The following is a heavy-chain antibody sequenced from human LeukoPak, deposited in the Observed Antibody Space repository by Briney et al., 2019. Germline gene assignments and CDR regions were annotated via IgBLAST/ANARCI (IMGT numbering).Heavy chain of an antibody. Sequence: SSETLALTCTVSGGSISRYYWSWIRQPPGKGLEWIGYIYYSGSTNYNPSLKSRVTISVDTSKNQFSLKLSSVTAADTAVYYCAREALGVGATAPWYFDLWGRGTLVTVSS. V-gene: IGHV4-59*01. CDR3: AREALGVGATAPWYFDL. CDR2: IYYSGST. D-gene: IGHD1-26*01. J-gene: IGHJ2*01. CDR1: GGSISRYY.